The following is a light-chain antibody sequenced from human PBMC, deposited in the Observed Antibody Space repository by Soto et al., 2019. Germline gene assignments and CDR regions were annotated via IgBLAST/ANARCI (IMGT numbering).Light chain of an antibody. Sequence: EIVLTQSPGTLSLSPGERATLSCRATQSVSSGYLAWYQHKPGQAPRLLMSGASSRATGIPDRFSGSGSGTDFTLTISRLEPEDFAVYYCHQYDSWTFGQGTKVDI. CDR2: GAS. V-gene: IGKV3-20*01. CDR3: HQYDSWT. J-gene: IGKJ1*01. CDR1: QSVSSGY.